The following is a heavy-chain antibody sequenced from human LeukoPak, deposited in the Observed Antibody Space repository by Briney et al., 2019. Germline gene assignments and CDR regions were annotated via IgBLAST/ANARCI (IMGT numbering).Heavy chain of an antibody. D-gene: IGHD3-10*01. J-gene: IGHJ4*02. CDR1: GGSISRSTYY. CDR3: AKSRWSWFGEVDY. V-gene: IGHV4-39*01. Sequence: ASETLSLTCTISGGSISRSTYYWGWIRQPPWEGLEWIGSIYYSGSTYYNPSLKSRVTISVDTSKNQFSLKLSSVTAADTAVYYCAKSRWSWFGEVDYWGQGTLVTVSS. CDR2: IYYSGST.